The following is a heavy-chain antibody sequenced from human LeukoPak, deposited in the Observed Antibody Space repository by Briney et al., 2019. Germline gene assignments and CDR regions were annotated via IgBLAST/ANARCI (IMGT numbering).Heavy chain of an antibody. V-gene: IGHV3-11*06. CDR3: ARDPADSSHYLGLDY. J-gene: IGHJ4*02. D-gene: IGHD6-13*01. CDR2: ISSSSSYT. Sequence: GGSLRLSCAASGFTSSDYHMSWIRQAPGKGLEWVSYISSSSSYTNYADSVKGRFTISRDNAKNSLYLQMNSLRAEDTAVYYCARDPADSSHYLGLDYWGQGTLVTVSS. CDR1: GFTSSDYH.